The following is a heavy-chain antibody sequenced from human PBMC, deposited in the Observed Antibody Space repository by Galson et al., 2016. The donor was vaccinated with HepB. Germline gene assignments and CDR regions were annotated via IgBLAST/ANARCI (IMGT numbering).Heavy chain of an antibody. J-gene: IGHJ3*02. V-gene: IGHV4-34*01. D-gene: IGHD3-3*01. CDR2: INHGGRT. CDR1: GGSFSGYY. Sequence: ETLSLTCAVYGGSFSGYYWSWLRQPPGRGLEWIGEINHGGRTSYYPSLKSRVTISIDTSKNQFSLKLSSVTAADTARDYCGRGSAQRVAIFGVAIYHVDAFDIWGQRTLVTV. CDR3: GRGSAQRVAIFGVAIYHVDAFDI.